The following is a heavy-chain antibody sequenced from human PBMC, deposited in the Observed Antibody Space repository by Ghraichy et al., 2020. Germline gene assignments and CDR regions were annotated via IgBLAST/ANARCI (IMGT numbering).Heavy chain of an antibody. CDR2: INTAIGNT. V-gene: IGHV1-3*04. D-gene: IGHD1-26*01. CDR1: GYIFTSYA. CDR3: ARDRGIMGTNDAFDI. Sequence: SVKVSCKASGYIFTSYAIHWVRQAPGQRPEWMGWINTAIGNTKYSENFQGRVTMTRDTSASTAVIELSSLTSEDTAIYYCARDRGIMGTNDAFDIWGRGAMVTVSS. J-gene: IGHJ3*02.